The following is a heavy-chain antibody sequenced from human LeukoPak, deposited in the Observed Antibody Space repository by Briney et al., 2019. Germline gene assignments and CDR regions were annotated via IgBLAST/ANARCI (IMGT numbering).Heavy chain of an antibody. Sequence: PGGSLRLSCAASGFTFSSYWMSWVRQAPGKGLEWVANIKQDGSEKYYVDSVKGRFTISRDNAKNSLYLQMNSLRAEDTAVYYCAGEVSGSYLDYWGQGTLVTVSS. CDR2: IKQDGSEK. V-gene: IGHV3-7*01. J-gene: IGHJ4*02. CDR1: GFTFSSYW. CDR3: AGEVSGSYLDY. D-gene: IGHD1-26*01.